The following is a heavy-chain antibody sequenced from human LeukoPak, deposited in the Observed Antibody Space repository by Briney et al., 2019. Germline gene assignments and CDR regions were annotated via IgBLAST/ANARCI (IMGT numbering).Heavy chain of an antibody. CDR3: AREMKYYDFWSGYSSYGMDV. D-gene: IGHD3-3*01. V-gene: IGHV1-8*01. Sequence: EASVKVSCKASGYTFTSYDINWVRQATGQGLQWMGWMNPNSGNTGYAQKFQGRVTMTRNTSISTAYMELSSLRSEDMAVYYCAREMKYYDFWSGYSSYGMDVWGQGTTVTVSS. J-gene: IGHJ6*02. CDR2: MNPNSGNT. CDR1: GYTFTSYD.